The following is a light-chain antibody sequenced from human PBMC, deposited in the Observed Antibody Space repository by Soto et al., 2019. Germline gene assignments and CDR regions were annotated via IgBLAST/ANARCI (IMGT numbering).Light chain of an antibody. CDR1: QSIGWY. CDR3: QQSFSALWT. CDR2: AAS. V-gene: IGKV1-39*01. J-gene: IGKJ1*01. Sequence: DIQMTQSPSSLSASVGDRVTITWRTSQSIGWYLHWYQQKPGKAPKVLIYAASSLQSGVPSRFSGSGSGTDFTLTISSLQPEDCATYYCQQSFSALWTFGQGTKVEIK.